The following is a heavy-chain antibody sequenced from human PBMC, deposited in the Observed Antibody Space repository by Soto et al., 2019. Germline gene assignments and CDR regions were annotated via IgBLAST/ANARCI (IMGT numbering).Heavy chain of an antibody. J-gene: IGHJ4*02. CDR3: ASVTGSETAEVGFDY. CDR1: GFTFSSYG. Sequence: QVQLVESGGDVVQPGMSLRLSCAASGFTFSSYGMHWVRQAPGKGLEWVAVIWDDGSNKYYTDSVKGRFTISRDNSQTTRYLQMTSLRGEATDVYYCASVTGSETAEVGFDYWGQGTLVTVSS. CDR2: IWDDGSNK. V-gene: IGHV3-33*01. D-gene: IGHD5-18*01.